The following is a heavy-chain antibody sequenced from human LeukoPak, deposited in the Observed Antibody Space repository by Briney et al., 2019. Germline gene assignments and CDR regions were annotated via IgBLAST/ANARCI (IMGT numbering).Heavy chain of an antibody. V-gene: IGHV4-4*07. Sequence: SETLSLTCPVSGGSISSYYWSWIRQPAGKGLEWIGRIYTSGSTNYNPSLKSRVTMSVDTSKNQFSLKLSSVTAADTAVYYCARDRASYGDYGSRPYYYGMDVWGQGTTVTVSS. CDR2: IYTSGST. J-gene: IGHJ6*02. D-gene: IGHD4-17*01. CDR1: GGSISSYY. CDR3: ARDRASYGDYGSRPYYYGMDV.